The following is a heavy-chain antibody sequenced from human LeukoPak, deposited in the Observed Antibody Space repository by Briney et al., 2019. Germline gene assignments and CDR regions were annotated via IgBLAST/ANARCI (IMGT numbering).Heavy chain of an antibody. Sequence: PSETLSLTCTVSGGSISSYYWSWIRQPPGKGLEWIGYIYYSGSTNYNPSLKSRVTMSVDTSKNQFSLKLRSVTAADTAVYYCARDPATWWFDPWGQGTLVTVSS. V-gene: IGHV4-59*12. CDR3: ARDPATWWFDP. D-gene: IGHD2-15*01. CDR2: IYYSGST. CDR1: GGSISSYY. J-gene: IGHJ5*02.